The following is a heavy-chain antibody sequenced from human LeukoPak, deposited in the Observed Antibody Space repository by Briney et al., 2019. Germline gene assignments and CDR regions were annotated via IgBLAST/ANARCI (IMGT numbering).Heavy chain of an antibody. Sequence: MASETLSLTCAVSGGSISSSNWWSWVRQPPGKGLEWIGEIYHSGSTNYNPSPKSRVTISVDKSKNQFSLKLSSVTAADTAVYYCARAPLQWLVRVAYFDYWGQGTLVTVSS. CDR3: ARAPLQWLVRVAYFDY. V-gene: IGHV4-4*02. CDR2: IYHSGST. D-gene: IGHD6-19*01. CDR1: GGSISSSNW. J-gene: IGHJ4*02.